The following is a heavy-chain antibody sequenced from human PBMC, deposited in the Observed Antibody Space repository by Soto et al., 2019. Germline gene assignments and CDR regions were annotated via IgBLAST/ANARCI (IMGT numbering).Heavy chain of an antibody. J-gene: IGHJ4*02. Sequence: SETLSLTCAVSGGSISSGLSSWSWIRQPPGKGLEWIGYIYHSGSSSYNPSLKSRVTVSIDKSKNHFSLNLTSVTAADTAVYYCAREDCDCVGRHMDNWGQGTLVTVSS. CDR1: GGSISSGLSS. CDR3: AREDCDCVGRHMDN. D-gene: IGHD2-21*02. CDR2: IYHSGSS. V-gene: IGHV4-30-2*01.